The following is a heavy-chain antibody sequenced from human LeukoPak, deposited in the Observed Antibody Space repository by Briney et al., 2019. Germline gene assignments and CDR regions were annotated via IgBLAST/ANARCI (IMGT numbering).Heavy chain of an antibody. CDR1: GGSISSYY. D-gene: IGHD2-21*01. V-gene: IGHV4-59*01. CDR3: ARNSHFDY. CDR2: IYCSGST. Sequence: PSETLSLTCTVSGGSISSYYWSWIRQPPGKGLEWIGYIYCSGSTNYNPSLKSRVTISVDTSKNQFSLKLSSVTAADTAVYHCARNSHFDYWGQGTLVTVSS. J-gene: IGHJ4*02.